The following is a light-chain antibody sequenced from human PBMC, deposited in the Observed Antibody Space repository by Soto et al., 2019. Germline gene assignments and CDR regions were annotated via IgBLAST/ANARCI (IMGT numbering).Light chain of an antibody. Sequence: EIVLTQSPATLFLSPGERATLSCRASQSISSHLAWYQQKPGQAPRLLIYGASNRATGIPARFSGSGSGTDLTLTISSLEPEDFAVYYCQQRINWPLTFGGGTKVEIK. J-gene: IGKJ4*01. V-gene: IGKV3-11*01. CDR2: GAS. CDR3: QQRINWPLT. CDR1: QSISSH.